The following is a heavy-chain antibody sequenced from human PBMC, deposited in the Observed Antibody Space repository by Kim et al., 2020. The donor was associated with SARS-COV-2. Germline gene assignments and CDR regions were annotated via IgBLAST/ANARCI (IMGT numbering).Heavy chain of an antibody. CDR1: GFTFSSYS. CDR2: ISSSSSTI. D-gene: IGHD1-26*01. J-gene: IGHJ6*01. Sequence: GGSLSLSCEDSGFTFSSYSMNWVRQAPGKGLEWVSYISSSSSTIYYADSVKGRFTISRDNAKNSLYLQMNSLREEDTAVYYCARDRSGSFAFYYYGMDVWGQGTTVTVSS. CDR3: ARDRSGSFAFYYYGMDV. V-gene: IGHV3-48*02.